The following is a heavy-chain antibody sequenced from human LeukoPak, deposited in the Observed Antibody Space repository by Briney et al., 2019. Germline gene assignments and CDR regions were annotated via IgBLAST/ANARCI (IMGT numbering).Heavy chain of an antibody. D-gene: IGHD3-10*01. J-gene: IGHJ4*02. V-gene: IGHV1-18*01. CDR2: ISAYNGNT. Sequence: GASVKVSRKASGYTFTSYGISWVRQAPGQGLEWMGWISAYNGNTNYAQKLQGRVTMTTDTSTSTAYMELRSLRSDDTAVYYCARALTYYYGSGSYFDYWGQGTLVTVSS. CDR3: ARALTYYYGSGSYFDY. CDR1: GYTFTSYG.